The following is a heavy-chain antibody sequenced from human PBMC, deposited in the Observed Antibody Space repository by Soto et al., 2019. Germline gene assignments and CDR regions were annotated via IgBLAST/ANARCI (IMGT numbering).Heavy chain of an antibody. CDR1: GFTFSNYG. D-gene: IGHD6-13*01. Sequence: QVQVVESGGGVVQPGRSLRLSCAASGFTFSNYGMHWVRQAPGKGLEWVAATWYDGTNKYYVDSVKGRCTISRDNSKNTLYLQMDSLRAEDTGVYYCARDRVGVAVGGDFAMDVWGQGTTVTVSS. V-gene: IGHV3-33*01. CDR3: ARDRVGVAVGGDFAMDV. J-gene: IGHJ6*02. CDR2: TWYDGTNK.